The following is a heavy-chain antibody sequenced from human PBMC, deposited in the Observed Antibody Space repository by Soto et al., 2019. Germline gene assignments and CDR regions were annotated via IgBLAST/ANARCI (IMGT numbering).Heavy chain of an antibody. CDR1: GYMFTGYN. D-gene: IGHD3-10*01. CDR2: INPNSGGT. V-gene: IGHV1-2*02. J-gene: IGHJ6*02. Sequence: QVQLEQSGTEVQKPGASVKVSCKASGYMFTGYNMHWVRQAPGQGLEWMGWINPNSGGTNYAQKFQGRVTMTRDLPSSTAYMELSRLRSDDTAVYYCAREVTMVRGARVYGMDVWGQGTTVTVSS. CDR3: AREVTMVRGARVYGMDV.